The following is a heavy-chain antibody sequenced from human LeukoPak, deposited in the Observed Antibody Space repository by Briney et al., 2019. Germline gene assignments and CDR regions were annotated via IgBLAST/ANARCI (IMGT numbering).Heavy chain of an antibody. CDR3: ARHSNSGSGSYPFDY. CDR1: GGSISNYY. V-gene: IGHV4-59*08. D-gene: IGHD3-10*01. CDR2: IFYRGST. J-gene: IGHJ4*02. Sequence: SETLSLTCTVSGGSISNYYWSWIRQPPGKGLEWIAYIFYRGSTNYNPSLKSRVTISVDTSKNQFSPRLSSVTAADTAVYYCARHSNSGSGSYPFDYWGQGTLVTVSS.